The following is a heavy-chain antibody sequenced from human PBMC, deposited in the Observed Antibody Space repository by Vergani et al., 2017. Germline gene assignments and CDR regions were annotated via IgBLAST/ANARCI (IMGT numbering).Heavy chain of an antibody. D-gene: IGHD1-7*01. Sequence: EVQMVESGGGLVKPGGSLRLSCVASGFTFSHYSMNWVGQAPGKGLEWVSSISGNNDDVYYADSVKGRFTISRDNSKNTLYLEMNRLNVDDTAIYYCGKTQGTVVGTWWFDPWGQGTPVTVSS. J-gene: IGHJ5*02. CDR3: GKTQGTVVGTWWFDP. CDR2: ISGNNDDV. V-gene: IGHV3-21*06. CDR1: GFTFSHYS.